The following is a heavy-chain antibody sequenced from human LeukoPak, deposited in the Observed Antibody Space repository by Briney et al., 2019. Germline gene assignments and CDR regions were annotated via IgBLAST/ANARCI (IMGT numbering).Heavy chain of an antibody. V-gene: IGHV3-7*01. D-gene: IGHD4-17*01. CDR1: GFTFSNYW. J-gene: IGHJ4*02. CDR2: IKHDGGAI. Sequence: GGSLRLSCAASGFTFSNYWMSWVRQAPGKGLEWVANIKHDGGAIYYVDSVRGRFTISRDNAKNSLYLQMNSLRAEDTAVYYCARLTVNVGYFDYWGQGTLVTVSS. CDR3: ARLTVNVGYFDY.